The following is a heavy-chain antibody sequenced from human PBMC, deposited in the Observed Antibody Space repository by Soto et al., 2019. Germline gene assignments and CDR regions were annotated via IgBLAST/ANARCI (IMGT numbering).Heavy chain of an antibody. J-gene: IGHJ4*02. Sequence: RRISKQKGKGLEWIGEINHSGSTNYNPSLKSRVTISVDTSKNQFSLKLSSVTAADTAVYYCARVRKAAPTVTTGIYYFDYWGQGTLVTVS. CDR3: ARVRKAAPTVTTGIYYFDY. CDR2: INHSGST. D-gene: IGHD4-17*01. V-gene: IGHV4-34*01.